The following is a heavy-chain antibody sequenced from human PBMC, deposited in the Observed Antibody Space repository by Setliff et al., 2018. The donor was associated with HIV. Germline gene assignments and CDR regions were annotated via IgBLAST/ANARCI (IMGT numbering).Heavy chain of an antibody. J-gene: IGHJ6*02. CDR3: AKTYSSGWCPPCYYYYYGMDV. CDR2: IYYSGST. CDR1: GGSISSSSYY. D-gene: IGHD6-19*01. Sequence: TSETLSLTCTVSGGSISSSSYYWGWIRQPPGKGLEWIGSIYYSGSTYYNPSLKSRVTISVDTSKNQFSLKLSSVTAADTAVYYCAKTYSSGWCPPCYYYYYGMDVWGQGTTVTVS. V-gene: IGHV4-39*01.